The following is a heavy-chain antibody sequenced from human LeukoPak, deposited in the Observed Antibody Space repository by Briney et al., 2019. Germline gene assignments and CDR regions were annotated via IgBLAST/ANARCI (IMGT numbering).Heavy chain of an antibody. Sequence: SVKVSCKASGGTFSSYAISWVRQAPGQGLEWMGGIIPIFGTANYAQKFQGRVTIATDESTSTAYMELSSLRSEDPAVYYCARVHPGQVGDSSGYYPRWYNNMDVWGKGTTVTVSS. CDR2: IIPIFGTA. CDR3: ARVHPGQVGDSSGYYPRWYNNMDV. CDR1: GGTFSSYA. V-gene: IGHV1-69*05. J-gene: IGHJ6*03. D-gene: IGHD3-22*01.